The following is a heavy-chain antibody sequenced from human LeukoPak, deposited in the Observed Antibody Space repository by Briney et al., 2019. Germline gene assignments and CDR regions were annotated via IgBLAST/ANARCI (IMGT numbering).Heavy chain of an antibody. D-gene: IGHD3-10*01. CDR3: AKALSTMVRGVNYYYGMDV. Sequence: GGSLRLSCAASGFTFSSYAMSWVRQAPGKGLEWVSAISGSGGSTYYADSVKGRFTISRDNSKNTLYLQINSLRAEDTAVYYCAKALSTMVRGVNYYYGMDVWGKGTTVTVSS. V-gene: IGHV3-23*01. CDR1: GFTFSSYA. CDR2: ISGSGGST. J-gene: IGHJ6*04.